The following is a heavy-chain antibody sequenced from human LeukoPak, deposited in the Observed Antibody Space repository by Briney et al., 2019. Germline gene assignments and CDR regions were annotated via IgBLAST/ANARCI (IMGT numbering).Heavy chain of an antibody. V-gene: IGHV4-4*02. CDR2: IYHSGST. D-gene: IGHD6-19*01. CDR3: ASRPAGGWTTYNWFDP. CDR1: GVSISSSNW. J-gene: IGHJ5*02. Sequence: SGTLSLTCAVSGVSISSSNWWSWVRQPPGKGPEWIGEIYHSGSTNYNPSLKSRVTISVDKSKNQFSLKLSSVTAADTAVYYCASRPAGGWTTYNWFDPWGQGTLVTVSS.